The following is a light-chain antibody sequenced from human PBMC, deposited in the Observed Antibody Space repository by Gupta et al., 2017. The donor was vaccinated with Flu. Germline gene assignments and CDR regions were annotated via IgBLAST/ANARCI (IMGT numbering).Light chain of an antibody. V-gene: IGLV1-51*01. J-gene: IGLJ1*01. CDR2: QND. CDR3: GKWDAGLSLGV. Sequence: QSILTQSPSASAPPGHSVSVSCSNIGSYDAFWLQHIPGTSPKILFYQNDKRSPGVSDRFTASRSGPSATLVITGLQTGDEGDYYCGKWDAGLSLGVFGTGTRVTV. CDR1: NIGSYD.